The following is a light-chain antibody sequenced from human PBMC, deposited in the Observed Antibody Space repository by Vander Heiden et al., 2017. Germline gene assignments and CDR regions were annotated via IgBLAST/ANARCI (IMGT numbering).Light chain of an antibody. CDR3: AAWDDTLNGVV. CDR1: SSNIGSYT. CDR2: TNN. Sequence: QSVLTQPPSASGTPGQRVTISCSGSSSNIGSYTVNWYQQLPGTGPKLLIYTNNQRPSGVPDRFSGSKSGTSASLAISGLQSEDEAEYHCAAWDDTLNGVVFGGGTKLSVL. J-gene: IGLJ2*01. V-gene: IGLV1-44*01.